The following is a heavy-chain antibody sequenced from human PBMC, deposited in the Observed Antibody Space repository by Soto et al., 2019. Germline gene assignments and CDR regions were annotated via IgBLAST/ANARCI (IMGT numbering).Heavy chain of an antibody. V-gene: IGHV1-18*04. CDR2: ISADSGET. CDR1: GYTFTSYG. J-gene: IGHJ5*02. CDR3: ARGYSSTWAKSWFDP. Sequence: QPQLVQSGPEVTRPGASVKVSCKASGYTFTSYGIIWVRQTPGQGLEWVGWISADSGETDYAQNFNGRLTLTTDASTTTAYMELRSLRPDDTAVYYCARGYSSTWAKSWFDPWGKGTLVSVSS. D-gene: IGHD6-13*01.